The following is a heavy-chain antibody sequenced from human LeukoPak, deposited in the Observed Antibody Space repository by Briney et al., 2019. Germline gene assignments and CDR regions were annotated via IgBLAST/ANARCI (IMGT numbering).Heavy chain of an antibody. Sequence: ASVKVSCKASGYTFTSYYMHWVRQAPGQGLEWMGIINPSGGGTSYAQKFQGRVTMTRGTSTSTVYMELSSLRSEDTAVYYCARGELGITIFGVVITPFDYWGQGTLVTVSS. CDR1: GYTFTSYY. D-gene: IGHD3-3*01. CDR3: ARGELGITIFGVVITPFDY. V-gene: IGHV1-46*03. CDR2: INPSGGGT. J-gene: IGHJ4*02.